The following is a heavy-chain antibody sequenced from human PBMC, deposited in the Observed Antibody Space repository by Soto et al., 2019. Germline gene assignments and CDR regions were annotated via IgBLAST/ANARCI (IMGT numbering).Heavy chain of an antibody. D-gene: IGHD6-19*01. V-gene: IGHV1-18*01. CDR3: ARDPFSSGWNPYLFDY. CDR2: ISAYNGNT. J-gene: IGHJ4*02. CDR1: GYTFTSYG. Sequence: GASVKVSCKASGYTFTSYGISWVRQAPGQGLEWMGWISAYNGNTNYAQKLQGRVTMTTDTSTSTAYMELRSLRSDDTAVYYCARDPFSSGWNPYLFDYWGQGTLVTVSS.